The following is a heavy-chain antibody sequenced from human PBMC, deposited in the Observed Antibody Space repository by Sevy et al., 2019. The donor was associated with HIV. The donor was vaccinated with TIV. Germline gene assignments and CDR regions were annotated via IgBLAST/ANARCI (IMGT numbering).Heavy chain of an antibody. CDR1: GFTFSDYY. J-gene: IGHJ6*02. V-gene: IGHV3-11*06. Sequence: GGSLRLSCAASGFTFSDYYMSWIRQAPGNGLEWVSYISSSSSYTNYADSVKGRFTISRDNAKNSLYLQMNSLRAEDTAVYYCARDGRITMVQGVIINYGMDVWGQGTTVTVSS. D-gene: IGHD3-10*01. CDR3: ARDGRITMVQGVIINYGMDV. CDR2: ISSSSSYT.